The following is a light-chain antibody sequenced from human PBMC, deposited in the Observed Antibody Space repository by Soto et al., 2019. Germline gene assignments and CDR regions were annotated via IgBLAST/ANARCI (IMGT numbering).Light chain of an antibody. CDR1: QSVSTY. V-gene: IGKV3-11*01. Sequence: EIVLTQSPGTLSLSPGERATLSCRASQSVSTYLAWYQQKPGQAPRLLIYDASNRATGIPARFSGSGSGTDFTLTISSLEPEDFAVYYCQLRNNWPPEVTFGPGTKVDIK. CDR3: QLRNNWPPEVT. CDR2: DAS. J-gene: IGKJ3*01.